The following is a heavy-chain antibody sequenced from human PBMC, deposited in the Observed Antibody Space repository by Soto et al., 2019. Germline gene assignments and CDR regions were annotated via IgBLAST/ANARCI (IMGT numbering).Heavy chain of an antibody. Sequence: ASVKLSCKPSGYTLNTYYLHWVRQAPGQGLEWMGIIHPSGGGSTYAQKFLGRVTMTRDTSTSTVFMELSSLRSADTAVYYCARGGHIAVVTASFDYWGQGTLVTVS. CDR3: ARGGHIAVVTASFDY. J-gene: IGHJ4*02. CDR1: GYTLNTYY. D-gene: IGHD2-21*02. CDR2: IHPSGGGS. V-gene: IGHV1-46*02.